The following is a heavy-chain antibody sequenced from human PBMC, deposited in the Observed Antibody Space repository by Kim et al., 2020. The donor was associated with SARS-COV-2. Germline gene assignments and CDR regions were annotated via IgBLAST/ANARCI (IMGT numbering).Heavy chain of an antibody. CDR2: INYSGNT. CDR3: ARAPNDFWSGYPYYFDY. V-gene: IGHV4-61*01. J-gene: IGHJ4*02. D-gene: IGHD3-3*01. Sequence: SETLSLTCTVSGGSVSSGSYFWSRIRQPPGKGLEWIGYINYSGNTNYNPSLKSRVTMSVDTSKNQFSLKLRSVTAADTAVYYCARAPNDFWSGYPYYFDYWGQGTLVTVSS. CDR1: GGSVSSGSYF.